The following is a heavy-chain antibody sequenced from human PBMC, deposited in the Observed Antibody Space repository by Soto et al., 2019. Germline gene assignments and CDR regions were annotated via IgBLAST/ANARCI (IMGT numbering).Heavy chain of an antibody. CDR1: GGSFSGYY. CDR2: INHSGST. J-gene: IGHJ4*02. Sequence: SETLSLTCAVYGGSFSGYYWSWIRQPPGKGLEWIGEINHSGSTNYNPSLKSRVTISVDTSKNQFSLKLSSVTAADTAVYYCARGPGWQQWLVRGGAADYFDYWGQGTLVTVSS. CDR3: ARGPGWQQWLVRGGAADYFDY. V-gene: IGHV4-34*01. D-gene: IGHD6-19*01.